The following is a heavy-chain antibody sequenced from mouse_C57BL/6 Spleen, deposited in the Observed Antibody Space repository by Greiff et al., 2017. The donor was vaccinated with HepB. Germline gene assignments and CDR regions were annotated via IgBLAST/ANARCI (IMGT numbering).Heavy chain of an antibody. J-gene: IGHJ1*03. CDR3: ARPYYDYDYWYFDV. CDR2: ISSGSSTI. Sequence: EVMLVESGGGLVKPGGSLKLSCAASGFTFSDYGMHWVRQAPEKGLEWVAYISSGSSTIYYADTVKGRFTIARDNAKNTMFLQMTSLRSEDTAMYYCARPYYDYDYWYFDVWGTGTTVTVSS. D-gene: IGHD2-4*01. CDR1: GFTFSDYG. V-gene: IGHV5-17*01.